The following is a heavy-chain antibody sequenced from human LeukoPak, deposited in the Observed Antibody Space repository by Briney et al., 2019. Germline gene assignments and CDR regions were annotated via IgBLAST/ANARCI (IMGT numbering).Heavy chain of an antibody. V-gene: IGHV4-59*01. CDR1: GGSISSYY. Sequence: SETLSLTCTVSGGSISSYYWTWIRQPPGRGLEWIGYIYYSGSTNHNPSLKSRVTISVDTSNNQFSLTLSSVTAADTAVYYCARIAVSSGWGYFDYWGQGTLVTASS. CDR2: IYYSGST. CDR3: ARIAVSSGWGYFDY. J-gene: IGHJ4*02. D-gene: IGHD6-19*01.